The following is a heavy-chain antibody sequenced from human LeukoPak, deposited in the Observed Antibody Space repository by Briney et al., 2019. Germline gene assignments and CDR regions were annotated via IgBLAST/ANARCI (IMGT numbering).Heavy chain of an antibody. CDR2: INSDGSST. J-gene: IGHJ6*04. D-gene: IGHD2-2*01. CDR1: GFTLSSYW. CDR3: ARVSSLAIYYGMDV. Sequence: GGSLRLSCAASGFTLSSYWMHWVRQAPGKGLVWVSRINSDGSSTSYADSVKGRFTISRDNVKNTLYLQMNSLRAEDTAVYYCARVSSLAIYYGMDVWGKGTTVTVSS. V-gene: IGHV3-74*01.